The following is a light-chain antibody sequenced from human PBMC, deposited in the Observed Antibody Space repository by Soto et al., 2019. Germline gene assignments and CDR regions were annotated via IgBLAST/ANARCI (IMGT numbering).Light chain of an antibody. J-gene: IGKJ4*01. CDR3: QQYGSSPLT. V-gene: IGKV3-20*01. CDR2: GAS. CDR1: QSVSSSY. Sequence: EIVLTQSPGTLSFSPEERATLSCRASQSVSSSYLAWFQQKPGQAPKLLIYGASSRATGIPDRFSGSGSGTDFTLTISRLEPEDFAVYYCQQYGSSPLTFGGGTKVEIK.